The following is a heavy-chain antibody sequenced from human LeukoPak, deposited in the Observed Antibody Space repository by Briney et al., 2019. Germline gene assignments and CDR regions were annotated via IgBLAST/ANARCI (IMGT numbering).Heavy chain of an antibody. Sequence: GGSLRLSCAASGFTFSSYGMHWVRQAPGKGLEWVAFIRYDGSNKYYADSVKGRFTISRDNSKNTLYLQMNSLRAEDTAVYYCSLDSFAPFDYWGQGTLVTVSS. D-gene: IGHD3-3*01. J-gene: IGHJ4*02. CDR2: IRYDGSNK. CDR3: SLDSFAPFDY. V-gene: IGHV3-30*02. CDR1: GFTFSSYG.